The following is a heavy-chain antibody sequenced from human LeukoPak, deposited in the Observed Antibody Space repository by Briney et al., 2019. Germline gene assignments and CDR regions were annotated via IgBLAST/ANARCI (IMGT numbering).Heavy chain of an antibody. J-gene: IGHJ4*02. CDR2: MRSDGSDE. D-gene: IGHD6-13*01. CDR1: GFTFSTYG. Sequence: GGSLRLSCAASGFTFSTYGMHWFRQAPGKGPEWVAFMRSDGSDERYADSVKGRFTISRDNSENTLYLQMNTLRPEDTAVYYCAKDVRAAGPNDTFDYWGQGTLVTVSS. V-gene: IGHV3-30*02. CDR3: AKDVRAAGPNDTFDY.